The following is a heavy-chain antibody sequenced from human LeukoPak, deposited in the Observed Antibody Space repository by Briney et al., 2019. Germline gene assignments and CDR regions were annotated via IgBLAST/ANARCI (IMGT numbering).Heavy chain of an antibody. V-gene: IGHV4-59*01. CDR2: IYYSGST. CDR3: ARQGPHHYDSSGYYYHY. CDR1: GGSISSYY. J-gene: IGHJ4*02. D-gene: IGHD3-22*01. Sequence: SETLSLTCTVSGGSISSYYWGWIRQPPGKGLEWIGYIYYSGSTNYNTSLKSRVTISVDTSKNQFSLKLSSVTAAHTAVYYCARQGPHHYDSSGYYYHYWGQGTLVTVSS.